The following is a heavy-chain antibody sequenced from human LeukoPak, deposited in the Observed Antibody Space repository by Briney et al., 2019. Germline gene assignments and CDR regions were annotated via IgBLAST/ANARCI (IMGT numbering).Heavy chain of an antibody. J-gene: IGHJ4*02. D-gene: IGHD7-27*01. V-gene: IGHV4-61*05. CDR2: IYYTET. CDR3: ASRKLGNDY. CDR1: GGSISSSSYY. Sequence: SETLSLTCTVSGGSISSSSYYWGWIRQSPGKALEWIGYIYYTETSYNPSLKSRVTISADTSRDQFSLKLSSVTAADTAVYYCASRKLGNDYWGQGILVTVTS.